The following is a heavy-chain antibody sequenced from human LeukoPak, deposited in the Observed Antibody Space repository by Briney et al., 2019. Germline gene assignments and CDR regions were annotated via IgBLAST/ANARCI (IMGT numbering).Heavy chain of an antibody. CDR2: IFTTGTT. CDR3: VRVNTRYCFDS. V-gene: IGHV4-4*07. CDR1: GASMNSYY. Sequence: SETLSLTCTVTGASMNSYYWSWIRQPAGKGLEWIGRIFTTGTTNYNPSLKSRVNVSIDTSKKQFSLKLTSVTAADTAVYYCVRVNTRYCFDSWGQGTLVTVPS. D-gene: IGHD3-9*01. J-gene: IGHJ4*02.